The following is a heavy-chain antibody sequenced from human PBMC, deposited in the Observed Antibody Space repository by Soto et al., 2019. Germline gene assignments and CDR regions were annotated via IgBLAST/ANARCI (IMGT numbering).Heavy chain of an antibody. CDR3: ARWGVGYCSGGSCYNWFDP. Sequence: PGESLKISCKGSGYSFTSYWIGWVRQMPGKGLEWMGIIYPGDSDTRYSPSFQGQVTISADKSISTAYLQWSSLKASDTAMYYCARWGVGYCSGGSCYNWFDPWGQGTLVTVSS. CDR2: IYPGDSDT. J-gene: IGHJ5*02. CDR1: GYSFTSYW. D-gene: IGHD2-15*01. V-gene: IGHV5-51*01.